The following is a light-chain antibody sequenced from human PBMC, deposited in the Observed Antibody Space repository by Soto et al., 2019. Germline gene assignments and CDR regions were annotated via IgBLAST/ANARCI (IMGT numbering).Light chain of an antibody. J-gene: IGKJ4*01. CDR2: GAS. Sequence: DVVMSQSPDSLAVSLGERVTINCKSSQSVLSSSSNEYYLGWYQQKPGQPPKPLIYGASTRKSGVPDRFSGSGSGTDFTLTINSLQAEDVAVYYCHQYYSSPLTFGGGTRVEIK. CDR3: HQYYSSPLT. CDR1: QSVLSSSSNEYY. V-gene: IGKV4-1*01.